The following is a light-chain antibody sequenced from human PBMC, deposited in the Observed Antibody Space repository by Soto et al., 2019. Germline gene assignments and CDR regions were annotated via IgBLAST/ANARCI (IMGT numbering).Light chain of an antibody. CDR3: QQGSNWPPLS. CDR2: DAS. Sequence: MTKSQAALSVSPGEMATLSGTGSQSVSSYLAWYQQKPGQAPRLLIYDASNRATGIPARFSGSGSGTDFTLTIRSLEPEDFAVYYCQQGSNWPPLSCGGGSKGAIK. J-gene: IGKJ4*01. CDR1: QSVSSY. V-gene: IGKV3-11*01.